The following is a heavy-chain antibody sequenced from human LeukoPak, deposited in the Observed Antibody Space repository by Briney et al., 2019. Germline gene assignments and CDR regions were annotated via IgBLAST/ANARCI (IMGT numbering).Heavy chain of an antibody. CDR3: ARARYVNSFYAFDI. J-gene: IGHJ3*02. Sequence: SETLSLTCTVSGGSISSYYWSWIPLPPGKGLEWIGYLSKSGNTNYSPSLKSRVTIFGDTSKNQFFLKLSSVAAADTAVYYCARARYVNSFYAFDIWGQGTLVTVSS. D-gene: IGHD3-9*01. V-gene: IGHV4-59*01. CDR2: LSKSGNT. CDR1: GGSISSYY.